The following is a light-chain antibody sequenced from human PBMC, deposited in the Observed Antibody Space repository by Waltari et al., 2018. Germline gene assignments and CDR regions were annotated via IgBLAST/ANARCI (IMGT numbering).Light chain of an antibody. Sequence: DVQLTQSPSSLSASVGDRVTITCQASQDIYNYLNWFQQKPGKAPKLLIYDASNLETGVPSRFSGSRSGTDFTFTISSLQPEDVATYYCQQYENFPYSFGQGTKLEIQ. V-gene: IGKV1-33*01. J-gene: IGKJ2*03. CDR2: DAS. CDR1: QDIYNY. CDR3: QQYENFPYS.